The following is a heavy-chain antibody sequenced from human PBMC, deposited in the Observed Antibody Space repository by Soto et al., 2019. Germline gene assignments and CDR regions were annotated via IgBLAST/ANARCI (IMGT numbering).Heavy chain of an antibody. Sequence: PSETLSLTCTVSGYSISSGSYWVWIRQPPGKGPEWIASIYHGGTTFYNPSLKSRITISVDTSNNQFSLKLTSVTAADTAVYYCARVHVMVVAGSTFDYWGHGTLVTVSS. J-gene: IGHJ4*01. D-gene: IGHD6-19*01. CDR3: ARVHVMVVAGSTFDY. CDR2: IYHGGTT. V-gene: IGHV4-38-2*02. CDR1: GYSISSGSY.